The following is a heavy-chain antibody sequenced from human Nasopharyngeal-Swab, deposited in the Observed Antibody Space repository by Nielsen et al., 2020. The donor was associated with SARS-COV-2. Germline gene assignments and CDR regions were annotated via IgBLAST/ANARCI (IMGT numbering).Heavy chain of an antibody. CDR2: IIPIFGTA. V-gene: IGHV1-69*13. D-gene: IGHD1-1*01. J-gene: IGHJ3*02. CDR1: GGTFSSYA. Sequence: SVKVSCKASGGTFSSYAISWVRQAAGQGLEWMGGIIPIFGTANYAQKFQGRVTITADESTSTAYMELSSLRSEDTAVYYCAIDGYGNGAFDIWGQGTMVTVSS. CDR3: AIDGYGNGAFDI.